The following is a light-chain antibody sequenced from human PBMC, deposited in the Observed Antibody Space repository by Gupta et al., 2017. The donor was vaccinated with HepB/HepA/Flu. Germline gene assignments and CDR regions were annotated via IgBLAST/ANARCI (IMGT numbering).Light chain of an antibody. CDR3: QQRYNTPNT. CDR1: QSISSY. V-gene: IGKV1-39*01. Sequence: DIHMTQSPSSLSASVGDRVTITCRASQSISSYLNWYQQKPGKAPNLLIYAASTVQSAVPPRLSGSGSAAAFTLTISSLQPADFATYYFQQRYNTPNTFGHGTKLDIK. CDR2: AAS. J-gene: IGKJ3*01.